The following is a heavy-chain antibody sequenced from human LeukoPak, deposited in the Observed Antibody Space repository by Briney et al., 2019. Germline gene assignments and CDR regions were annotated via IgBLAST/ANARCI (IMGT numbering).Heavy chain of an antibody. D-gene: IGHD2-15*01. Sequence: ASVKVSCKASGYTFTGYYMHWVRQAPGQGLEWMGWINPNSGGTNYAQKFQGRVTMTRDTSISTAYMELRSLRSDDTAVYYCARRIEGWHDAFDIWGQGTMVTVSS. CDR3: ARRIEGWHDAFDI. CDR2: INPNSGGT. V-gene: IGHV1-2*02. J-gene: IGHJ3*02. CDR1: GYTFTGYY.